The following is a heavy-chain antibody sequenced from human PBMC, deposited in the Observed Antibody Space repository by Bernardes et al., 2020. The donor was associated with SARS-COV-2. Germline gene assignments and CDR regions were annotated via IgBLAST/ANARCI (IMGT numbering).Heavy chain of an antibody. CDR3: AKTPPSTVTTEPYFFDS. V-gene: IGHV3-30*18. D-gene: IGHD4-17*01. CDR1: GFTFNSYG. J-gene: IGHJ4*02. CDR2: IGYDGSRK. Sequence: GGSLRLSCAASGFTFNSYGMHWVRQAPGTGLEWVAVIGYDGSRKYYADSVKGRFSISRDNSENTLYLQMNSLRVDDTAVYYCAKTPPSTVTTEPYFFDSWGQGTLVTVSS.